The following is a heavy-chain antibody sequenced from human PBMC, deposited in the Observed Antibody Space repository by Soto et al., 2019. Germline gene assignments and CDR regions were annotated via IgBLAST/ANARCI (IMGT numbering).Heavy chain of an antibody. D-gene: IGHD1-26*01. Sequence: EVQLVESGGGLVQPGGSLRLSCAASGFTFSDHYMDWVRQAPGKGLEWFGRSRNKANSYSTEYAASVKGRFTISRDESKNSLYLQMNSLKTEDTAVYYCARFSGSYTRGLDYWGKGTLVTVSS. J-gene: IGHJ4*02. CDR2: SRNKANSYST. V-gene: IGHV3-72*01. CDR3: ARFSGSYTRGLDY. CDR1: GFTFSDHY.